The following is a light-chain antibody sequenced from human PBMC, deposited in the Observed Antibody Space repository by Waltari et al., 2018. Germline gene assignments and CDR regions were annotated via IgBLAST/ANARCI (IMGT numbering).Light chain of an antibody. CDR1: KLGEKY. Sequence: YELTQPPSVSVSPGQTTRITCSGDKLGEKYTCWYQQKPGQSPVLVIYQDSKRPSGIPERFSGSNSGNTATLTISGTQEMDEADYYCQAWDSDTYDFGTGTRVTVL. V-gene: IGLV3-1*01. CDR3: QAWDSDTYD. CDR2: QDS. J-gene: IGLJ1*01.